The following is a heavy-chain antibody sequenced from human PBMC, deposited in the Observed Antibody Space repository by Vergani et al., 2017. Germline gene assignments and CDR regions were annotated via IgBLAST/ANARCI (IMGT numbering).Heavy chain of an antibody. CDR2: INAGNGNT. V-gene: IGHV1-3*01. CDR3: ARDRGYFWSGYSYYYYYYGMDV. Sequence: QVQLVQSGAEVKKPGASVKVSCKASGYTFTSYAMHWVRQAPGQRLEWMGWINAGNGNTKYSQKFQGRVTITRDTSASTAYMEQSSLRSEDTAVYYCARDRGYFWSGYSYYYYYYGMDVWGQGTTVTVSS. J-gene: IGHJ6*02. D-gene: IGHD3-3*01. CDR1: GYTFTSYA.